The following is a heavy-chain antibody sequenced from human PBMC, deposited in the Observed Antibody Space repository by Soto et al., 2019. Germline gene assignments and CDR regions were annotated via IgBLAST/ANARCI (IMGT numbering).Heavy chain of an antibody. CDR1: GYTFTSYY. V-gene: IGHV1-46*01. Sequence: QVQLVQSGAEVKKPGASVKVSCKASGYTFTSYYMHWVRQAPGQGLEWMGIINPSGGSTSYAQKFQGRVTMTRDTSTSTVYMELSSLRSEDTAVYYCARAPVLLWFGESSGAFDIWGQGTMVTVSS. CDR3: ARAPVLLWFGESSGAFDI. CDR2: INPSGGST. J-gene: IGHJ3*02. D-gene: IGHD3-10*01.